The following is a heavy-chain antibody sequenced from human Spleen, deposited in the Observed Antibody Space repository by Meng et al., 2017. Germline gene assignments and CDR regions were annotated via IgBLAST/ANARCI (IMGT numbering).Heavy chain of an antibody. CDR2: FDPEDGET. J-gene: IGHJ6*02. D-gene: IGHD6-19*01. Sequence: ASVKVSCKVSGYTLTELSMHWVRQAPGKGLEWMGGFDPEDGETIYAQKFQGRVTMTEDTSTDTAYMELSSLRSEDTAVYYCARGQGSGWYTFSTYYYYGMDVWGQGTTVTVSS. CDR3: ARGQGSGWYTFSTYYYYGMDV. V-gene: IGHV1-24*01. CDR1: GYTLTELS.